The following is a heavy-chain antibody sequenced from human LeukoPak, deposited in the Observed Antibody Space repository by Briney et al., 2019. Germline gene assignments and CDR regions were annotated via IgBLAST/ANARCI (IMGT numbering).Heavy chain of an antibody. V-gene: IGHV3-48*04. Sequence: GRSLRLSCAASVLTFSKYSMTWVRQAPGKGLEWVSFIDTSSTTMYYTDSVKGRFTISRDNAKKSLYLQMDSLKVGDTAIYYCARDNWVDCWGQGTLVTVSS. J-gene: IGHJ5*01. CDR2: IDTSSTTM. CDR3: ARDNWVDC. CDR1: VLTFSKYS.